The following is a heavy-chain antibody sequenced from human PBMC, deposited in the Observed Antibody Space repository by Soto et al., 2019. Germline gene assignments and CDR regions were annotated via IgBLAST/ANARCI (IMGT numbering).Heavy chain of an antibody. CDR1: GFTFSNAW. D-gene: IGHD1-26*01. Sequence: EVQLVESGGGLVKPGGSLRLSCAASGFTFSNAWMNWVRQAPGKGLEWVGRIKSKTDGGTTDYAAPVKGRFTISRDDSKNTLYLQMNSLKTEDTAVYYCTTDSGSYSQAFDIWGQGTMVTVSS. CDR2: IKSKTDGGTT. CDR3: TTDSGSYSQAFDI. V-gene: IGHV3-15*07. J-gene: IGHJ3*02.